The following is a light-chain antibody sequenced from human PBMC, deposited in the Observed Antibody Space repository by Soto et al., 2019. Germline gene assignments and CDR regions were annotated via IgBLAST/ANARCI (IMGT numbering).Light chain of an antibody. J-gene: IGLJ1*01. CDR3: QSYDSSLYGYV. CDR1: SSDVGAYNY. V-gene: IGLV2-8*01. Sequence: QSVLTQPPSASGSLGQSVTISCTGTSSDVGAYNYVSWYQQHPGKAPKLMIYEVSNRPSGVPDRFSGSKSGTSASLAITGLQAEDEADYYCQSYDSSLYGYVFGSGTKVTVL. CDR2: EVS.